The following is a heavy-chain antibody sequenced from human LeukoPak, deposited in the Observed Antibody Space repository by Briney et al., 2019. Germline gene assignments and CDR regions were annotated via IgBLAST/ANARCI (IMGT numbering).Heavy chain of an antibody. J-gene: IGHJ3*02. CDR3: ARGNEPRGI. V-gene: IGHV4-34*01. CDR2: INHSGST. CDR1: GGSSSDFY. Sequence: SETLSLTCIVFGGSSSDFYWSWIRQSPGKELACTGEINHSGSTNYNPSLKSRVTISVDTSKNQFSLKLSSVTAADTAVYYCARGNEPRGIWGQGTMVTVSS. D-gene: IGHD3-10*01.